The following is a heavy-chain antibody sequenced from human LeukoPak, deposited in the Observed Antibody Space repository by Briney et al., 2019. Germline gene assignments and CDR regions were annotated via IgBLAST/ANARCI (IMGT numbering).Heavy chain of an antibody. CDR2: INHSGST. CDR3: ARGTRGWFDP. CDR1: GFTLSSCA. D-gene: IGHD3-10*01. V-gene: IGHV4-34*01. Sequence: GSLRLSCAASGFTLSSCAMSWVRQAPGKGLEWIGEINHSGSTNYNPSLKSRVTISVDTSKNQFSLKLSSVTAADTAVYYCARGTRGWFDPWGQGTLVTVSS. J-gene: IGHJ5*02.